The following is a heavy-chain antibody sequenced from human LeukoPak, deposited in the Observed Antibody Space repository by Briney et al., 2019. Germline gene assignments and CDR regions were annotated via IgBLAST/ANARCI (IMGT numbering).Heavy chain of an antibody. J-gene: IGHJ4*02. V-gene: IGHV3-48*03. Sequence: PGGSLRLSCAASGFTFSSYEMNWVRQAPGKGLEWVSYISSSGSTIYYADSVKGRFTISRDNAKKSLYLQMNSLRVEDTGVYYCASWGEGALDNWGQGTLVTVSS. CDR1: GFTFSSYE. CDR3: ASWGEGALDN. D-gene: IGHD1-26*01. CDR2: ISSSGSTI.